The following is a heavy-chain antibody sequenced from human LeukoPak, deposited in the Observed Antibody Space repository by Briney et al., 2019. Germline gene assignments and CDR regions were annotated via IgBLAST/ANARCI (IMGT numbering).Heavy chain of an antibody. V-gene: IGHV4-39*01. CDR2: GYYSGST. J-gene: IGHJ4*02. D-gene: IGHD1/OR15-1a*01. Sequence: KSSETLSLTCTVSGGSISTSSHYWGWIRQPPAKGLEWIGSGYYSGSTHYSPSLKSRVTISVDTSKNQFSLNLSSMTAADTAVYYCARRTGTAGGNHFDYWGQGTLVTASS. CDR1: GGSISTSSHY. CDR3: ARRTGTAGGNHFDY.